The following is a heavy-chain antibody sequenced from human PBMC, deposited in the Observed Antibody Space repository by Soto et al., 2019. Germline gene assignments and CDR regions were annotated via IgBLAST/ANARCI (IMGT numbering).Heavy chain of an antibody. V-gene: IGHV3-73*02. J-gene: IGHJ6*02. CDR3: TRWKAAAGRAYYYYYGMDV. CDR2: IRSKANSYAT. CDR1: GFTFSGSA. D-gene: IGHD6-13*01. Sequence: EVQLVESGGGLVQPGGSLKLSCAASGFTFSGSAMHWVRQASGKGLEWVGRIRSKANSYATAYAASVKGRFTISRDDSKNTAYLQMNRLKTEDTAVYYCTRWKAAAGRAYYYYYGMDVWGQGTTVTVSS.